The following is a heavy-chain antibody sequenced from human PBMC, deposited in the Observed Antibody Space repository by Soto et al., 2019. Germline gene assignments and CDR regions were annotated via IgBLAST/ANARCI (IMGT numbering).Heavy chain of an antibody. Sequence: GGSLRLSCAASGFTFSSYGMHWVRQAPGKGLEWVAVISYDGSNKYYADSVKGRFTISRDNSKNTLYLQMNSLRAEDTAVYYCAKDLLGIKAFDYWGQGTLVTVSS. CDR2: ISYDGSNK. D-gene: IGHD7-27*01. CDR1: GFTFSSYG. CDR3: AKDLLGIKAFDY. V-gene: IGHV3-30*18. J-gene: IGHJ4*02.